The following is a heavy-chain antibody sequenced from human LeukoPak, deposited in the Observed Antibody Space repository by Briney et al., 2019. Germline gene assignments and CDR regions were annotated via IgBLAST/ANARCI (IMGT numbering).Heavy chain of an antibody. Sequence: SETLSLTCTVSGGSIGSYYWSWIRQPPGKGLEWIGYIYYNGSTNYNPSLKSRVTISVDTSKNQFSLKLSSVTAADTAVYYCARHAFGSGYDLDYWGQGTLVTVSS. V-gene: IGHV4-59*01. CDR3: ARHAFGSGYDLDY. CDR2: IYYNGST. CDR1: GGSIGSYY. J-gene: IGHJ4*02. D-gene: IGHD5-12*01.